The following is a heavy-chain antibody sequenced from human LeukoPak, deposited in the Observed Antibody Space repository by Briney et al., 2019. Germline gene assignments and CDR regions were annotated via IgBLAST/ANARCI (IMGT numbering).Heavy chain of an antibody. Sequence: SQTLSLTCTVSGGSISSGGYYWSWIRQHPGKGLEWIGYIYYSGSTYYNPSLKSRVTISVDTSKNQFSLKLSSVTAADTAVYYCARAVVVVAATPYFQHWGRGTLVTVSS. CDR1: GGSISSGGYY. V-gene: IGHV4-31*03. J-gene: IGHJ1*01. CDR3: ARAVVVVAATPYFQH. CDR2: IYYSGST. D-gene: IGHD2-15*01.